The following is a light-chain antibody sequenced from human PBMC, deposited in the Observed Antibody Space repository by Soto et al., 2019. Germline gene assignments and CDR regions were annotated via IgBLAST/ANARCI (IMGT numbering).Light chain of an antibody. J-gene: IGKJ5*01. CDR1: QSVGYH. V-gene: IGKV3-11*01. CDR3: QQYYHWTIT. CDR2: DAS. Sequence: EILLTQSPATLSLSPGERATLSCRANQSVGYHLAWYQQKAGQAPRLLIYDASNRATGIPARFTGSGSGTEFTRSISSLQTEDFSVYYCQQYYHWTITFGPGTRLEIK.